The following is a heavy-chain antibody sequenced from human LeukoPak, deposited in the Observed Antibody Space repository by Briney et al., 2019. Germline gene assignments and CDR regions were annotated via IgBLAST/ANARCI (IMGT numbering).Heavy chain of an antibody. Sequence: GASVKVSCKASGYTFTGYYMHWVRQAPGQGLEWMGWINPNSGGTNYAQKFQGRVTMTRDTSISTAYMELSRLRSDDTAVYYCALYYGSGSYYIPYFDYWGQGTLATVSS. CDR2: INPNSGGT. J-gene: IGHJ4*02. CDR3: ALYYGSGSYYIPYFDY. CDR1: GYTFTGYY. V-gene: IGHV1-2*02. D-gene: IGHD3-10*01.